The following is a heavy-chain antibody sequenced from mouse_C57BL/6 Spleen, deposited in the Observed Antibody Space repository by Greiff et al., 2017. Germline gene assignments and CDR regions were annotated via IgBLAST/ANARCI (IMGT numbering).Heavy chain of an antibody. CDR1: GYAFSSYW. J-gene: IGHJ2*01. CDR2: IYPGDGDT. V-gene: IGHV1-80*01. D-gene: IGHD1-1*01. Sequence: QVQLQQSGAELVKPGASLKLSCKASGYAFSSYWMNWVQQRPGKGLEWIGPIYPGDGDTNYNGKFKGKVTLTADKSSSNAYMQLSSLTSEDSAVYFCDYYDSSLSMDYWGQGTTLTVSS. CDR3: DYYDSSLSMDY.